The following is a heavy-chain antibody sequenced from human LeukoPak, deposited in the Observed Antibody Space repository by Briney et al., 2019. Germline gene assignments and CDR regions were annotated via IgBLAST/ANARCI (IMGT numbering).Heavy chain of an antibody. V-gene: IGHV3-15*01. D-gene: IGHD6-13*01. CDR3: TLIAAGVLEGVFDL. J-gene: IGHJ3*01. Sequence: GGSLRLSCAASGFTFSHAWMSWVRQAPGKGPEWVGRIKSKAGGGTTDYAASVKGRFTISRDDSKNTLYLQMDSLQTEDTAVYYCTLIAAGVLEGVFDLWGEGRKVTVSS. CDR1: GFTFSHAW. CDR2: IKSKAGGGTT.